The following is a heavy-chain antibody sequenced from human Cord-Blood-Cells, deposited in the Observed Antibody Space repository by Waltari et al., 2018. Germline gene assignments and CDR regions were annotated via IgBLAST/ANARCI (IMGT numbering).Heavy chain of an antibody. CDR1: GGSISSSSYY. J-gene: IGHJ4*02. D-gene: IGHD3-22*01. CDR3: ASPIYDSSGYYFDY. CDR2: IYYSEST. V-gene: IGHV4-39*01. Sequence: QLQLQESGSGLVKPSETLSLTCTVSGGSISSSSYYWGWIRQPPGKGLEWIGSIYYSESTYYNPSLKSRVTISVDTSKNQFSLKLSSVTAADTAVYYCASPIYDSSGYYFDYWGQGTLVTVSS.